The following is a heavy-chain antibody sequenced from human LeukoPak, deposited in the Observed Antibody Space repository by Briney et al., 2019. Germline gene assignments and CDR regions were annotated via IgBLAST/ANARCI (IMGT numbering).Heavy chain of an antibody. J-gene: IGHJ1*01. D-gene: IGHD3-22*01. CDR3: ARGPTYYYDSSGYSFFFQH. CDR2: INHSGST. CDR1: GGXFSGYY. Sequence: SETLSLTCAVYGGXFSGYYWSWIRQPPGKGLEWIGEINHSGSTNYNPSLKSRVTISVDTSKNQFSLKLSSVTAADTAVYYCARGPTYYYDSSGYSFFFQHWGQGTLVTVSS. V-gene: IGHV4-34*01.